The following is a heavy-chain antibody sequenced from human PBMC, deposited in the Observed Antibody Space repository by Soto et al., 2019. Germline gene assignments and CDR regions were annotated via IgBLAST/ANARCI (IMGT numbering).Heavy chain of an antibody. D-gene: IGHD2-15*01. CDR2: SIPILGIA. CDR1: GGTFSSYT. J-gene: IGHJ6*03. Sequence: QVQLVQSGAEVKKPGSSVRVSCKASGGTFSSYTISWVRQAPGQGLEWMGRSIPILGIANYAQKFQGRVTITADKTTSTAYMELSSLRSEDTAVYYWARDSGSVGVAATDHYYYMDVWGKGTTVTVS. CDR3: ARDSGSVGVAATDHYYYMDV. V-gene: IGHV1-69*02.